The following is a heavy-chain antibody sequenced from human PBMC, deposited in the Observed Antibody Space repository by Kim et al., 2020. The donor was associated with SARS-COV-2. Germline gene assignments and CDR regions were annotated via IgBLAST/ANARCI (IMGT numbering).Heavy chain of an antibody. CDR3: ARGRGRTYGYSGYR. Sequence: NPSHKSRVTISVDTSKHQFSLKRSSVPAADTAVYYCARGRGRTYGYSGYRWGQGTLVTVSS. V-gene: IGHV4-34*01. J-gene: IGHJ4*02. D-gene: IGHD5-12*01.